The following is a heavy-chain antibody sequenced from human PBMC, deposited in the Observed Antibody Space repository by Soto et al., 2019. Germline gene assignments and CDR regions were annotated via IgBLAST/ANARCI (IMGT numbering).Heavy chain of an antibody. D-gene: IGHD4-17*01. V-gene: IGHV1-58*01. CDR3: AEEIDDYADFKH. Sequence: SVKVSCKTSGFTFSKSSVQWMRQARGQRLEWIGWVVVGSDNTRYAQNFQDRVTITRDMSTSTSYMELSSLTSEDTAVYFCAEEIDDYADFKHWGQGTPVTVSS. CDR2: VVVGSDNT. J-gene: IGHJ1*01. CDR1: GFTFSKSS.